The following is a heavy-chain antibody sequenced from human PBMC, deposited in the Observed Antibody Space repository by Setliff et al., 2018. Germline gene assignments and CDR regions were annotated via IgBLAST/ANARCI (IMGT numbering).Heavy chain of an antibody. D-gene: IGHD3-3*01. Sequence: GGSLRLSCSASGFTFSSLWMAWVRQAPGKGLEWVANINQGGSDQFYVESVKGRFTISRDNAKNSLFLQMNSLRVEDTAVYYCARDVFDFRTGQAGPWGKGTLVTV. V-gene: IGHV3-7*01. J-gene: IGHJ5*02. CDR3: ARDVFDFRTGQAGP. CDR1: GFTFSSLW. CDR2: INQGGSDQ.